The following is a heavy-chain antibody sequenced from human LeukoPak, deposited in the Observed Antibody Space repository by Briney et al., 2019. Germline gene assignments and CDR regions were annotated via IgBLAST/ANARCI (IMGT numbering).Heavy chain of an antibody. CDR3: ARDSRITMVRGDPFDY. CDR1: GFTFSSYS. V-gene: IGHV3-21*01. D-gene: IGHD3-10*01. CDR2: ISSSSSYI. J-gene: IGHJ4*02. Sequence: SGGSLRLSCAASGFTFSSYSMNWVRQAPGKGLEWVSSISSSSSYIYYADSVKGRFTISRDNAKNSLYLQMNSLRAEDTAVYYCARDSRITMVRGDPFDYWGQGTLVTVSS.